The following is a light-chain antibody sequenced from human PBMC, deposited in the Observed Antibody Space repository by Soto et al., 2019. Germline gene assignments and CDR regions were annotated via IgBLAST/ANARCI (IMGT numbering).Light chain of an antibody. CDR2: AVN. CDR1: SRDVGGYDY. V-gene: IGLV2-8*01. J-gene: IGLJ1*01. Sequence: QSALTQPTSASGSPGQSVTISCTGTSRDVGGYDYVSWDQQRPGKAPKLVIYAVNKRPSGVPERCSGSKSGDTASLTVSGLQADDEADFYCSSYAGDTPYSFGAGTQVTLL. CDR3: SSYAGDTPYS.